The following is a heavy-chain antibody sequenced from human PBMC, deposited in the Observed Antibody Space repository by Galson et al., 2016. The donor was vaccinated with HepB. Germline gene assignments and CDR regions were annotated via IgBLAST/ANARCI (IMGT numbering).Heavy chain of an antibody. D-gene: IGHD1-26*01. CDR2: IYPGDSET. V-gene: IGHV5-51*01. CDR1: GYRFTTYW. CDR3: ARLPDSVGNTDY. Sequence: QSGAEVKKPGESLKISCKGSGYRFTTYWIGWVRQMPGKGLEWMGIIYPGDSETNYSPSFQGQVTISFDKSISTVYLQWSSLKASDTAMYYCARLPDSVGNTDYWGQGTLVTVSS. J-gene: IGHJ4*02.